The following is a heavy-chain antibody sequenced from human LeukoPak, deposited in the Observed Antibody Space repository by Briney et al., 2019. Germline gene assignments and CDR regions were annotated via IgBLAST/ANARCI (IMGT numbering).Heavy chain of an antibody. Sequence: GGSLGLSCAASGFTFSSYEMNWVRQAPGKGLEWVSYISSSGSTIYYADSVKGRFTISRDNAKSSLYLQMNSLRAEDTAVYYCAKNYYDSSGHYYPDAFDIWGQGTMVTVSS. CDR2: ISSSGSTI. CDR1: GFTFSSYE. D-gene: IGHD3-22*01. V-gene: IGHV3-48*03. J-gene: IGHJ3*02. CDR3: AKNYYDSSGHYYPDAFDI.